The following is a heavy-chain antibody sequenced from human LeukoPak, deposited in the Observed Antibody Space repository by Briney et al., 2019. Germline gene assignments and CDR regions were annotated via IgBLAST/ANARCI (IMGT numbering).Heavy chain of an antibody. CDR2: ISWNSGSI. J-gene: IGHJ4*02. D-gene: IGHD3-10*01. V-gene: IGHV3-9*01. Sequence: GGSLRLSCAASGFTFDDYAMHWVRQAPGKGLEWVSGISWNSGSIGYADSVKGRFTISRDNAKNSLYLQMNSLRAEDTALCYCAKGTGSYYDFFLDYWGQGTLVTVSS. CDR3: AKGTGSYYDFFLDY. CDR1: GFTFDDYA.